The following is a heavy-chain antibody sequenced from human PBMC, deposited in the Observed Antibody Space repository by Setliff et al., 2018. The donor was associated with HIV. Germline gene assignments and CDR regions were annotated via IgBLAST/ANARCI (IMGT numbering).Heavy chain of an antibody. Sequence: SETLSLTCAVSGYSVSSGYFWGWIRQPPGKGLEWIGSIFHTGSTYYNPSLKSRVTISVDKSKSLFSLKLSSVTAADTAMYYCARIATYYDTSGYLIPYYFDYWGQGTLVTVSS. CDR1: GYSVSSGYF. J-gene: IGHJ4*02. CDR2: IFHTGST. CDR3: ARIATYYDTSGYLIPYYFDY. V-gene: IGHV4-38-2*01. D-gene: IGHD3-22*01.